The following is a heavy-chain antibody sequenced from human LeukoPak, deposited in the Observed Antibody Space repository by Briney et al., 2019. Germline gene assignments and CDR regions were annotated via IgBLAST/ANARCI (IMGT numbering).Heavy chain of an antibody. V-gene: IGHV4-59*01. CDR3: ARGADYDFWSGYWY. D-gene: IGHD3-3*01. J-gene: IGHJ4*02. Sequence: PSETLSLTCTVSGGSISSYYWSWIRQPPGKGLEWIGYIYYSGSTNYNPSLKSRVTISVDTSKNQFSLKLSSVTAADTAVYYCARGADYDFWSGYWYWGQGTLVTVPS. CDR1: GGSISSYY. CDR2: IYYSGST.